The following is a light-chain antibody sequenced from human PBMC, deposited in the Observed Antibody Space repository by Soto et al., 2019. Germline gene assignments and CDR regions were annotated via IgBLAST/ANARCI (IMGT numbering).Light chain of an antibody. CDR1: QSVSSN. J-gene: IGKJ2*01. CDR2: SAS. Sequence: EIVMTQSRATLSVSPGERATLSCRASQSVSSNLAWYQQKPGQAPSLLLYSASTSATGIPARFSGSRSATELTLTISSVQSEDFAVYTCQQYKNWPPMYTFGQGTKLEIK. CDR3: QQYKNWPPMYT. V-gene: IGKV3-15*01.